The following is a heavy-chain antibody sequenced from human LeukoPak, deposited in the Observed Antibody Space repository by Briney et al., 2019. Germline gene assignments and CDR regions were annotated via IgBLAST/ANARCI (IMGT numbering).Heavy chain of an antibody. V-gene: IGHV3-74*01. D-gene: IGHD6-19*01. CDR3: ARGKARTDSSGWYGIGDY. Sequence: GGSLRLSCAASGFTFSSYWMHWVRQAPGKGLVWVSRINSDGSSTTYADSVKGRFTISRDNAKNTLYLQMNSLRGEDTAVYYCARGKARTDSSGWYGIGDYWGQGTLVTVSS. CDR2: INSDGSST. CDR1: GFTFSSYW. J-gene: IGHJ4*02.